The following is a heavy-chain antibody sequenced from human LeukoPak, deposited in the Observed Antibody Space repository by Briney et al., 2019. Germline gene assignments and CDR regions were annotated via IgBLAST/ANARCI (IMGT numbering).Heavy chain of an antibody. Sequence: SVKVSCKAFGGTFSSYAISWVRQAPGQGLEWMGGIIPIFGTANYAQKFQGRVTITADESTSTAYMELSSLRSEDTAVYYCARARGNYYDSSGLFDYWGQGTLVTVSS. D-gene: IGHD3-22*01. CDR1: GGTFSSYA. J-gene: IGHJ4*02. CDR2: IIPIFGTA. CDR3: ARARGNYYDSSGLFDY. V-gene: IGHV1-69*01.